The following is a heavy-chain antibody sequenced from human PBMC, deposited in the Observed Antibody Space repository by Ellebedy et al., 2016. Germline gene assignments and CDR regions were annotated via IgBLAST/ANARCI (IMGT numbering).Heavy chain of an antibody. D-gene: IGHD3-3*01. Sequence: ASVKVSCXASGYTFTSYSIHWVRQAPRQGLEWMGIINPSGGSRSYAPKFQGRVAMTRDTSTSTVYVELTSLRSEDTAVYYCARDGFWSGYANYYYMDVWGKGTTVIVSS. J-gene: IGHJ6*03. V-gene: IGHV1-46*01. CDR2: INPSGGSR. CDR3: ARDGFWSGYANYYYMDV. CDR1: GYTFTSYS.